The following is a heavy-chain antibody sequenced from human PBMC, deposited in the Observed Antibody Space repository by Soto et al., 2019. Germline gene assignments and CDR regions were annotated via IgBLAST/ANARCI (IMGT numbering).Heavy chain of an antibody. J-gene: IGHJ4*02. Sequence: EVQLLESGGGLVQPGGSLRLSCAASGFTFSSYAMSWVRQAPGKGLEWVSAISGSGGSTYYADSVKGRFTISRDNSKNTLYLQMNSLRAEDTAVYYCAKDQVRKTLGYGDYVAPVYWGQGTLVTVSS. CDR1: GFTFSSYA. CDR2: ISGSGGST. V-gene: IGHV3-23*01. D-gene: IGHD4-17*01. CDR3: AKDQVRKTLGYGDYVAPVY.